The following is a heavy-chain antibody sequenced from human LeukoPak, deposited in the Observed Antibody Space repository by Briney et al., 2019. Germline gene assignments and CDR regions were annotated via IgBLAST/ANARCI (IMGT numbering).Heavy chain of an antibody. J-gene: IGHJ3*02. CDR3: ARSAIYYYDSRGADAFDI. V-gene: IGHV5-51*01. Sequence: GESLKISCKGSGYSFTSYWISWVRQMPGKGLEWMGIIYPGDSESRYSPSLQGQITISADKSISTAYLQWSSLKASDTAIYYCARSAIYYYDSRGADAFDIWGQGTMVTVSS. CDR2: IYPGDSES. CDR1: GYSFTSYW. D-gene: IGHD3-22*01.